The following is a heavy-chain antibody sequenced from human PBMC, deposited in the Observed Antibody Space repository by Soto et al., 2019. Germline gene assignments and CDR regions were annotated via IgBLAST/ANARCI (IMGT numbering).Heavy chain of an antibody. D-gene: IGHD3-10*01. CDR1: GYTFTSYG. V-gene: IGHV1-18*01. Sequence: GASVKVSCKASGYTFTSYGISWVRQAPGQGLEWMGWISAYNGNTNYAQKLQGRVTMTTDTSTSTAYMELRSLRSDDTAVYYCARDYRPYLEFSLWFGTDYWGQETLVTVSS. J-gene: IGHJ4*02. CDR2: ISAYNGNT. CDR3: ARDYRPYLEFSLWFGTDY.